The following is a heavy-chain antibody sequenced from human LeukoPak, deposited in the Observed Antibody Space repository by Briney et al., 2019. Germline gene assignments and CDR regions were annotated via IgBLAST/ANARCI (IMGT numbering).Heavy chain of an antibody. CDR1: GFTFDDYA. J-gene: IGHJ4*02. CDR2: ISWNSGSI. V-gene: IGHV3-9*01. Sequence: GGSLRLSCAASGFTFDDYAMHWVRQAPGKGLEWVSGISWNSGSIGYADSVKGRFTISRDNAKNSLYLQMNSLRAEDTALYYCAKAYSSGYEFDYWGQGTLVTVSS. D-gene: IGHD3-22*01. CDR3: AKAYSSGYEFDY.